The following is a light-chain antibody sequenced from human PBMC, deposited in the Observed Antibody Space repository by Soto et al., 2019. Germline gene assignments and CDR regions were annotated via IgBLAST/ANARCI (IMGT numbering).Light chain of an antibody. CDR1: SSNIGADYD. CDR3: QSYDSSLSGWV. J-gene: IGLJ3*02. Sequence: QPVLTQPPSVSGAPGQRVTISCTGSSSNIGADYDVHWYQHLPGTAPKLLIYGNSNRPSGVPDRFSGSKSGTSASLAITGLQAEDEADYYCQSYDSSLSGWVFGGGTQLTVL. V-gene: IGLV1-40*01. CDR2: GNS.